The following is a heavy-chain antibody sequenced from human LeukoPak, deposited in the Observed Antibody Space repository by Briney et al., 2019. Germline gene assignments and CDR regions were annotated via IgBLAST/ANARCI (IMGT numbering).Heavy chain of an antibody. CDR1: GYTFTGYD. CDR2: MNPNSGNT. Sequence: ASVKVSCKASGYTFTGYDISWVRQATGQGLEWMGRMNPNSGNTDYAQKFQGRVTMTRNTSISTAYMELSSLRSDDTAVYYCARVHYSGTYFSQNYFDYWGQGTLATVSS. V-gene: IGHV1-8*01. D-gene: IGHD1-26*01. CDR3: ARVHYSGTYFSQNYFDY. J-gene: IGHJ4*02.